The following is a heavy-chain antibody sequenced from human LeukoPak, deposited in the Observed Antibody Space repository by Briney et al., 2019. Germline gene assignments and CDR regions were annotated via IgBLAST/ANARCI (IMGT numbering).Heavy chain of an antibody. CDR3: ARGSGSHYYYYYMDV. CDR1: GGSISSYY. J-gene: IGHJ6*03. D-gene: IGHD3-10*01. V-gene: IGHV4-59*01. Sequence: SETLSLTCTVSGGSISSYYWSWIRQPPGKGLEWIGYIYYGGSTNYNPSLKSRVTISVDTSKNQFSLKLSSVTAADTAVYYCARGSGSHYYYYYMDVWGKGTTVTVSS. CDR2: IYYGGST.